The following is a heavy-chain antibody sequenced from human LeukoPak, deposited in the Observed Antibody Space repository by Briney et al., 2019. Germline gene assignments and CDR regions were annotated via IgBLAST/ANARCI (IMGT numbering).Heavy chain of an antibody. CDR2: ISDDSAKT. V-gene: IGHV3-23*01. CDR3: AREYDSSWPS. Sequence: GGSLRLSCAASGFSFRTYAMSWVRQAPGKGLDWVSAISDDSAKTYYAASVQGRFTISRDNSKNTLFLQMNSLRADDTAVYYCAREYDSSWPSWGQGTLVTVSS. D-gene: IGHD3-22*01. CDR1: GFSFRTYA. J-gene: IGHJ5*02.